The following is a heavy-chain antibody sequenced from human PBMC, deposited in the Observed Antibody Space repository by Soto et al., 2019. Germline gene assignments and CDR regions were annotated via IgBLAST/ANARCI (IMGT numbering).Heavy chain of an antibody. V-gene: IGHV1-69*13. J-gene: IGHJ4*02. CDR3: ARGHSSGWLFAY. CDR1: GGTFSSYA. Sequence: GASVKVSCKASGGTFSSYAISWVRQAPGQGLEWMGGIIPIFGTANYAQKFQGRVTITADESTSTAYMELSSLRSEDTAVYYCARGHSSGWLFAYWGQGTLVTVSS. D-gene: IGHD6-19*01. CDR2: IIPIFGTA.